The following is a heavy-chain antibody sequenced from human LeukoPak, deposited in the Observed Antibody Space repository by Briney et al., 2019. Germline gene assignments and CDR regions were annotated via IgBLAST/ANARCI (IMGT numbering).Heavy chain of an antibody. CDR1: GGSISSSSYY. V-gene: IGHV4-39*07. CDR2: IYYSGST. Sequence: SETLSLTCTVSGGSISSSSYYWGWIRQPPGKGLEWIGSIYYSGSTYYNPSLKSRVTISVDTSKNQFSLKLSSVTAADTAVYYCARVNEYCGGDCYAFDIWGQGTMVTVSS. J-gene: IGHJ3*02. D-gene: IGHD2-21*02. CDR3: ARVNEYCGGDCYAFDI.